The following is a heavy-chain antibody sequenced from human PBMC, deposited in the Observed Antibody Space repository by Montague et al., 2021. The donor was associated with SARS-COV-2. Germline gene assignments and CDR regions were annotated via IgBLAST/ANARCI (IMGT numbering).Heavy chain of an antibody. CDR2: IYYSGCT. D-gene: IGHD3-22*01. J-gene: IGHJ6*02. CDR3: ARDIRMIMLVVVNRYGMDD. V-gene: IGHV4-39*07. Sequence: SETLSLTCTVTGGAFRSSSYYWGRHRPPPGKGLEWIGSIYYSGCTYYNPSLKSRVTISPDTSKNQFSLKLSTVTAADTAVYYCARDIRMIMLVVVNRYGMDDWGQGTPVTVSS. CDR1: GGAFRSSSYY.